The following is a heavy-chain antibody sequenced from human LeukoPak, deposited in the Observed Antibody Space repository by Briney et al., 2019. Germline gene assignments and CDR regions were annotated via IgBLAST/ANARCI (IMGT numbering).Heavy chain of an antibody. D-gene: IGHD1-1*01. V-gene: IGHV1-58*02. CDR1: GFTFTSSA. Sequence: SVKVSCKASGFTFTSSAMQWVRQARGQRLEWIGWIVVGSGNTNYAQKFQERVTITRDMSTSTAYMELSSLRSEGTAVYYCAADPGKPDAFDIWGQGTMVTVSS. J-gene: IGHJ3*02. CDR3: AADPGKPDAFDI. CDR2: IVVGSGNT.